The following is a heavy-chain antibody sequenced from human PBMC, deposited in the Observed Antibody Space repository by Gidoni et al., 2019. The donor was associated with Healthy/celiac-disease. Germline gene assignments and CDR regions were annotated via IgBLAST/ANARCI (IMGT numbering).Heavy chain of an antibody. CDR1: GFTFADYA. D-gene: IGHD6-6*01. J-gene: IGHJ5*02. Sequence: EVQLVESGGGLVQPGRSLRLSCAASGFTFADYAMHWVRQAPGKGLELVSGISWNSGSIDYADSVKGRFTISRDNAKNSLYLQMNSLRAEDTALYYCAKDRRYSSSSGAFDPWGQGTLVTVSS. CDR3: AKDRRYSSSSGAFDP. CDR2: ISWNSGSI. V-gene: IGHV3-9*01.